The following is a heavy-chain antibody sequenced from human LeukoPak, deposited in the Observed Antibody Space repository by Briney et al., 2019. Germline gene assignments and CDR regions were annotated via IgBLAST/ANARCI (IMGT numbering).Heavy chain of an antibody. J-gene: IGHJ6*02. V-gene: IGHV4-39*01. Sequence: SETLSLTCTVSGGSISSSSYYWGWIRQPPGKGLEWIGSIYYSGSTYYNPSLKSRVTISVDTSKNQFSLKLSSVTAADTAVYCCARHGKTYYDFWSVGYYYYGMDVWGQGTTVTVSS. CDR2: IYYSGST. D-gene: IGHD3-3*01. CDR1: GGSISSSSYY. CDR3: ARHGKTYYDFWSVGYYYYGMDV.